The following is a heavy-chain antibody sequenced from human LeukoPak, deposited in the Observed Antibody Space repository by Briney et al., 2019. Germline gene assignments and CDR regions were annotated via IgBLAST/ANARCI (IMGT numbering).Heavy chain of an antibody. Sequence: GGSLRLSCAASGFSFSTYYVNWVRQAPGKGLEWVSCISSSSTYIFYADSVRGRFAVSRDNAKNSLYLQMNSLRADDTAVYYCVRENHGSFDYWGQGSLVTVSS. V-gene: IGHV3-21*01. CDR2: ISSSSTYI. D-gene: IGHD1-14*01. J-gene: IGHJ4*02. CDR3: VRENHGSFDY. CDR1: GFSFSTYY.